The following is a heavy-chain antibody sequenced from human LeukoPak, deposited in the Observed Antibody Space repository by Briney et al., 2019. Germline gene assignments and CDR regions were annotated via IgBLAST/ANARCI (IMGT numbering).Heavy chain of an antibody. D-gene: IGHD4-17*01. CDR2: INHSGST. V-gene: IGHV4-34*01. Sequence: SETLSLTCAVSGGSLSGYYWTWTRQPPGKGLEWIGEINHSGSTNYNPSLKSRVTISVDTARKDFLLRRSAVTAADTAKYYCATARRDYGRSFDHWGQGTLVTVSS. CDR1: GGSLSGYY. CDR3: ATARRDYGRSFDH. J-gene: IGHJ4*02.